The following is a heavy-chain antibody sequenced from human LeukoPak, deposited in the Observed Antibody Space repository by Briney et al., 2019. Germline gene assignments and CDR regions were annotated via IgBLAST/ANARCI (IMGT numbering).Heavy chain of an antibody. Sequence: ASVKVSCKASGYTFTGYYFHWVRQAPGQGLEWMGWINANSGGTNYAQKFQGRVTMTRDTSISTAYMELTRLRSDDTAVYYCARGGSWTLFGYWGQGTLVTVSS. CDR2: INANSGGT. J-gene: IGHJ4*02. V-gene: IGHV1-2*02. D-gene: IGHD1-26*01. CDR3: ARGGSWTLFGY. CDR1: GYTFTGYY.